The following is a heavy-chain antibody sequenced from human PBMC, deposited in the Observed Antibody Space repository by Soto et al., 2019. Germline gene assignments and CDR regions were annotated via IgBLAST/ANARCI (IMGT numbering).Heavy chain of an antibody. CDR1: GFSFNRFA. Sequence: QLELVESWGGVVHPGTALRLSCAASGFSFNRFATHWVRQAPGKGLEWVALISADGSHEVYADSVKGRFTISRENSKNRLYLQMNNLRVEDTALYFCAKDRVPVGSVVIIPYYFDVWGRGTLVTVSS. V-gene: IGHV3-30*18. D-gene: IGHD3-22*01. CDR3: AKDRVPVGSVVIIPYYFDV. CDR2: ISADGSHE. J-gene: IGHJ4*02.